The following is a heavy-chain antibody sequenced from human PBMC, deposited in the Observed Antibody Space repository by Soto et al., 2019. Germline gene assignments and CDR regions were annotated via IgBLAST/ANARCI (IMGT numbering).Heavy chain of an antibody. D-gene: IGHD6-19*01. V-gene: IGHV3-30*03. CDR3: APRPPQWLVLEDY. CDR1: GFTFSSYG. Sequence: GGSLRLSCAASGFTFSSYGMHWVRQAPGKGLEWVAVISHDGSNKYYADSVKGRFTISRDNSKNTLYLQMNSLRAEDTPVYYCAPRPPQWLVLEDYWGQGTLVTVSS. J-gene: IGHJ4*02. CDR2: ISHDGSNK.